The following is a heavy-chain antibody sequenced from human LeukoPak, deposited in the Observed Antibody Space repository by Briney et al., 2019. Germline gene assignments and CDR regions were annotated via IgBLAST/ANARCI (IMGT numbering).Heavy chain of an antibody. CDR1: GGSISSGSYY. CDR3: ASFDYGDYYFDY. CDR2: IYTSGST. V-gene: IGHV4-61*02. J-gene: IGHJ4*02. D-gene: IGHD4-17*01. Sequence: PSETLSLTCTVSGGSISSGSYYWSWIRQPAGKGLEWIGRIYTSGSTNYNPSLKSRVTISVDTSKNQFSLKLSSVTAADTAVYYCASFDYGDYYFDYWGQGTLVTVSS.